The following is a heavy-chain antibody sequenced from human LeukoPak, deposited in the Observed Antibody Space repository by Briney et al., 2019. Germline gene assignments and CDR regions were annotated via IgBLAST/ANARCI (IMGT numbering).Heavy chain of an antibody. D-gene: IGHD3-22*01. CDR3: AREQGIVVGSNWFDP. CDR2: IYYSGST. V-gene: IGHV4-59*01. CDR1: GGSISSYY. J-gene: IGHJ5*02. Sequence: SETLSLTCTVSGGSISSYYWSWIRQPPGKGLEWIGYIYYSGSTNYNPSLKSRVTISVDTSKNQFSLKLSSVTAADTAVYYCAREQGIVVGSNWFDPWGQGTLVTVSS.